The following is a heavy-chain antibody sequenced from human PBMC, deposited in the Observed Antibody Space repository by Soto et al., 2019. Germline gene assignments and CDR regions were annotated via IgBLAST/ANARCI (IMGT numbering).Heavy chain of an antibody. Sequence: GGSLRLSCAASGFTFSSYGMHWVRQAPGKGLEWVAVIWYDGSNKYYADSVKGRFTISRDNSKNTLYLQMNSLRAEDTAVYYCARGFWSGYLEGLDYWGQGTLVTVSS. CDR2: IWYDGSNK. J-gene: IGHJ4*02. D-gene: IGHD3-3*01. V-gene: IGHV3-33*01. CDR3: ARGFWSGYLEGLDY. CDR1: GFTFSSYG.